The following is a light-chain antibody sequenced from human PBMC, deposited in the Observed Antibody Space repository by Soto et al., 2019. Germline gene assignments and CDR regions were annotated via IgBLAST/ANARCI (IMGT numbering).Light chain of an antibody. CDR1: QSVSSSY. Sequence: EIVLTQSPATLSLSPGERSTLSCRASQSVSSSYLAWYQQRPGQAPXLXXYGASSRATGIPDRFSGSGSGTDFTLTISRLEPEDFAVYYCQQYGSSPLWTFGQGTKVDIK. J-gene: IGKJ1*01. V-gene: IGKV3-20*01. CDR2: GAS. CDR3: QQYGSSPLWT.